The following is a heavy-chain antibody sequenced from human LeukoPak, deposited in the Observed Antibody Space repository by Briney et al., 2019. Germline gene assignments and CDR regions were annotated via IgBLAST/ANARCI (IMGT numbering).Heavy chain of an antibody. CDR1: GFTFSSYA. V-gene: IGHV3-30-3*01. J-gene: IGHJ6*02. Sequence: GGSLRLSCAASGFTFSSYAMHWVRQAPGKGLEWVAVISYDGSNKYYADSVKGRFTISRDNSKNTLYLQMNSLRAEDAAVYYCSYYYGMDVWGQGTTVTVSS. CDR3: SYYYGMDV. CDR2: ISYDGSNK.